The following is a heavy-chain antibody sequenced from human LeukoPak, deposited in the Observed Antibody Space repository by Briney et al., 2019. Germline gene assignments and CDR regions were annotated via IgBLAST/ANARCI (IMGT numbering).Heavy chain of an antibody. CDR3: ARGGSSSWAYNFDY. J-gene: IGHJ4*02. Sequence: SETLSLTCTVSGGSISRYYWGWIRQPPGKGLEWIGYIYYSGSTNYNPSLKSRVTISVETSENQFSLKLSSVTAADTAVYYCARGGSSSWAYNFDYWGQGTLVTVSS. D-gene: IGHD6-13*01. V-gene: IGHV4-59*01. CDR2: IYYSGST. CDR1: GGSISRYY.